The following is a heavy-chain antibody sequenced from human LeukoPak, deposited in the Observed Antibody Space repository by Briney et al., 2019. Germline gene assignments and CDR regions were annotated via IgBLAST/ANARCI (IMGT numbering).Heavy chain of an antibody. CDR2: ISSSGDNT. V-gene: IGHV3-23*01. J-gene: IGHJ4*02. CDR1: GFTFSNFA. Sequence: GRSLRLSCAASGFTFSNFAMSWVRQAPEKGLEWVSAISSSGDNTYYADSVKGRFTISRDNSKNTLYLQMNSLRAEDTAVYYCAKDYSSGYYYSDYWGQGTLVTVSS. CDR3: AKDYSSGYYYSDY. D-gene: IGHD3-22*01.